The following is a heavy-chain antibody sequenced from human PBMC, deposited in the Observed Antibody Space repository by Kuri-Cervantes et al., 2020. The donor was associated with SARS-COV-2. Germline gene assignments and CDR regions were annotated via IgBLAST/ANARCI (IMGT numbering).Heavy chain of an antibody. CDR2: INPSGGST. J-gene: IGHJ5*02. CDR1: GYTFTSYY. CDR3: ARAEEYSGIPNPKPFDP. Sequence: ASVNVSCKASGYTFTSYYMHWVRQAPGQGLEWMGIINPSGGSTSYAQKFQGRVTMTRDTSTSTVYMELSSLRSEDTAVYYCARAEEYSGIPNPKPFDPWGQGTLVTVSS. D-gene: IGHD1-26*01. V-gene: IGHV1-46*01.